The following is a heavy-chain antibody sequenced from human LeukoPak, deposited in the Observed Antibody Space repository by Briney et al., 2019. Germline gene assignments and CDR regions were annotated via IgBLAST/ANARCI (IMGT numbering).Heavy chain of an antibody. J-gene: IGHJ4*02. Sequence: RSGGSLRLSCAVSGISLSNYGMSWVRQAPGKGLEWVAGISGSGGSTNYEDSVKGRFTISRDNPKNTLYLQMNRLRAEDTAVYFCAKRGVVIRVILVGFHKEAYYFDSWGQGALVTVSS. V-gene: IGHV3-23*01. CDR3: AKRGVVIRVILVGFHKEAYYFDS. CDR2: ISGSGGST. CDR1: GISLSNYG. D-gene: IGHD3-22*01.